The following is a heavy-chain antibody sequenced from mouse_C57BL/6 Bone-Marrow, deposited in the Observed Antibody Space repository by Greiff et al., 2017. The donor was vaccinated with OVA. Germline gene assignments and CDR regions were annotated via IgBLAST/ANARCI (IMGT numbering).Heavy chain of an antibody. V-gene: IGHV5-4*03. J-gene: IGHJ3*01. Sequence: EVTLMESGGGLVKPGGSLKLSCAASGFPFSSYALSWFRQTPEKRLEWFASLSDGGSYTYSPDNVKGRFTIFRDNAKNNLYLQMSHLKSEDTAMYYCARARPFAYWGQGTRVTVSA. CDR2: LSDGGSYT. CDR1: GFPFSSYA. CDR3: ARARPFAY.